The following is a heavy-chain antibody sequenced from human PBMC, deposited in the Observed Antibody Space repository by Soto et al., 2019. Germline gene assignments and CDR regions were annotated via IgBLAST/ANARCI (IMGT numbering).Heavy chain of an antibody. CDR2: ISYAGSNK. CDR1: GFTISSYA. CDR3: ARGGSSSWSTFDY. J-gene: IGHJ4*02. D-gene: IGHD6-13*01. Sequence: QVQLVESGGGVVQPGTSLRLSCAASGFTISSYAMHWVRQAPGKGLEWVAVISYAGSNKYYADSVKGRFTISRDNSKNTLYLQMDSLRAEDTAMYHCARGGSSSWSTFDYWGQGTLVTVSS. V-gene: IGHV3-30-3*01.